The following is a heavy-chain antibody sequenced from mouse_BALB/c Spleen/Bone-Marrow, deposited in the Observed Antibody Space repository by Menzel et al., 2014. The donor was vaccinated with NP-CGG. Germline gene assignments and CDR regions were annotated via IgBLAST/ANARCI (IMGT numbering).Heavy chain of an antibody. J-gene: IGHJ4*01. CDR1: GFSFSNYW. D-gene: IGHD2-12*01. CDR2: IRLKSNNYAT. V-gene: IGHV6-6*02. Sequence: QSGGGLVQPGGSMKLSCVASGFSFSNYWMNWVRQSPEKGLEWVAEIRLKSNNYATHYAESVKGRFSISRDDSKSSVYLQMNNLGAEDTGIYYCSRDCDDAMDYWGQGTSVTVSS. CDR3: SRDCDDAMDY.